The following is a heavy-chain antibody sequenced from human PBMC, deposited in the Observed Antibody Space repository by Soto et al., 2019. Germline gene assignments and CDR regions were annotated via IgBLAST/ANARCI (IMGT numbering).Heavy chain of an antibody. CDR3: ASPPVKEQQLTRIDYYYYYGMDV. J-gene: IGHJ6*02. D-gene: IGHD6-13*01. CDR1: GGTFSSYA. CDR2: IIPIFGTA. V-gene: IGHV1-69*13. Sequence: ASVKVSCKASGGTFSSYAISWVRQAPGQGLEWMGGIIPIFGTANYAQKFQGRVTITADESTSTAYMELSSLRSEDTAVYYCASPPVKEQQLTRIDYYYYYGMDVWGQGTTVTVSS.